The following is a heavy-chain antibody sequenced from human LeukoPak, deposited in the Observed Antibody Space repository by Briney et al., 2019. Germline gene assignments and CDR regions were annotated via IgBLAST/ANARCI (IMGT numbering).Heavy chain of an antibody. J-gene: IGHJ4*02. Sequence: SETLSLTCAVYGGSFSGYYWSWIRQPPGKGLEWIGEINHSGSTNYNPSLKSRVTISVDTSKNQFSLKLSSVTAADTAVYYCARDNPGGSFGDYDYWGQGTLVTVSS. D-gene: IGHD4-17*01. V-gene: IGHV4-34*01. CDR2: INHSGST. CDR1: GGSFSGYY. CDR3: ARDNPGGSFGDYDY.